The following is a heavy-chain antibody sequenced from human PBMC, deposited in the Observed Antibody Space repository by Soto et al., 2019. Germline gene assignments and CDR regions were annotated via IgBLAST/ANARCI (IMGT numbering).Heavy chain of an antibody. Sequence: VSVPVSCHAAGSNFVGRYRHWLRQAPGQGVEWMGYIDPQNGVARLSQNFKSRVIMTSDTSITTVFMQLNNLRSDESALYYCTRVGKSDDWGQGTLATVPS. CDR3: TRVGKSDD. D-gene: IGHD1-26*01. J-gene: IGHJ4*02. CDR2: IDPQNGVA. V-gene: IGHV1-2*02. CDR1: GSNFVGRY.